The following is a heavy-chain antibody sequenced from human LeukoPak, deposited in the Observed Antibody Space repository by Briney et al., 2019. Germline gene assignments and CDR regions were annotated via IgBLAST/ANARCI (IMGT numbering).Heavy chain of an antibody. V-gene: IGHV3-48*03. D-gene: IGHD6-6*01. Sequence: GGSLRLSCGASGFTFSTYEMNWVRHAPGKGREWLSKISSSGRTLDYAHSVKGRFTISRDNAKNLLYLQMNSLRVEDTALYYCAREYSGSSGYYGMDVWGQGTTVTVSS. CDR3: AREYSGSSGYYGMDV. J-gene: IGHJ6*02. CDR2: ISSSGRTL. CDR1: GFTFSTYE.